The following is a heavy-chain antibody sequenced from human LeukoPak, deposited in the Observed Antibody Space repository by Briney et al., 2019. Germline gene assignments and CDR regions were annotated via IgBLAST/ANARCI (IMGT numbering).Heavy chain of an antibody. D-gene: IGHD3-22*01. CDR2: IYYSGST. CDR1: GGSISSGGYY. J-gene: IGHJ4*02. V-gene: IGHV4-31*03. CDR3: ARSGDSSGPPYYFDY. Sequence: SETLSLTCTVSGGSISSGGYYWSWIRQHPGKGLEWIGYIYYSGSTYYNPSLKSRVTISVDTSKNQFSLKLSSVTAADTAVYYCARSGDSSGPPYYFDYWGQGTLVTVSS.